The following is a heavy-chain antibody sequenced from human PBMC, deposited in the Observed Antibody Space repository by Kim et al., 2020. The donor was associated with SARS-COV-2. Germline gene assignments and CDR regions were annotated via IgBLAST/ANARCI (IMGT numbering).Heavy chain of an antibody. V-gene: IGHV3-9*01. CDR3: ANLGWGSDIDY. J-gene: IGHJ4*02. CDR2: ISWNSAST. D-gene: IGHD3-16*01. Sequence: GGSLRLSCAASGFTFDGYAMHWVRQAPGKGLEWVSGISWNSASTGYADSVKGRFTISRDNAKNSLYLQMNSLRDEDTALYYCANLGWGSDIDYWGQETL. CDR1: GFTFDGYA.